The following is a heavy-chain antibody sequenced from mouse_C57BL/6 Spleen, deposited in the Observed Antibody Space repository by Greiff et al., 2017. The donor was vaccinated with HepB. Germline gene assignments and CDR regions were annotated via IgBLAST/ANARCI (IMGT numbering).Heavy chain of an antibody. Sequence: EVKVEESGPGMVKPSQSLSLTCTVTGYSITSGYDWHWIRHFPGNKLEWMGYISYSGSTNYNPSLKSRISITHDTSKNHFFLKLNSVTTEDTATYYCARDLLTGVFDYWGQGTTLTVSS. J-gene: IGHJ2*01. CDR1: GYSITSGYD. D-gene: IGHD4-1*01. V-gene: IGHV3-1*01. CDR3: ARDLLTGVFDY. CDR2: ISYSGST.